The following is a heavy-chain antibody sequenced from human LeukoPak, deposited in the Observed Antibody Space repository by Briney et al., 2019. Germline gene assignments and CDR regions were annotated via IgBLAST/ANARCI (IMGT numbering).Heavy chain of an antibody. Sequence: SETLSLTCTVSGGSISSSSYYWGWIRQPPGKGLEWIGSICHSGSTNYNPSLKSRVTISVDKSKNQFSLKLSSVTAADTAVYYCARDVRDYYDSRGFDYWGQGTLVTVSS. D-gene: IGHD3-22*01. V-gene: IGHV4-39*07. CDR1: GGSISSSSYY. CDR2: ICHSGST. CDR3: ARDVRDYYDSRGFDY. J-gene: IGHJ4*02.